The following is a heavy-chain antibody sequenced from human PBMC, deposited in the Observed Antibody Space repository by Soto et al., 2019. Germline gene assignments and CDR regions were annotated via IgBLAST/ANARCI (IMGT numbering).Heavy chain of an antibody. CDR3: ARSIGYCSGGSCSYFDY. CDR1: GGTFSSYT. Sequence: VSCKASGGTFSSYTISWVRQAPGQGLEWMGRIIPILGIANYAQKFQGRVTITADKSTSTAYMELSSLRSEDTAVYYCARSIGYCSGGSCSYFDYWGQGTLVTVSS. J-gene: IGHJ4*02. V-gene: IGHV1-69*02. D-gene: IGHD2-15*01. CDR2: IIPILGIA.